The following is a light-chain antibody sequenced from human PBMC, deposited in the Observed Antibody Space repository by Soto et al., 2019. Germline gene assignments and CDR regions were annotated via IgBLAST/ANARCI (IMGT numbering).Light chain of an antibody. V-gene: IGKV3-11*01. CDR2: DAS. CDR3: QQRKYWPPLT. CDR1: HNVVNY. Sequence: EAGLTQSQATLSLSPGETATLSCSASHNVVNYLAWYQQKPGQAPRLLIYDASNRATGIPARFSGSGSGTDFTLTISRLEPEDFGVYYCQQRKYWPPLTFGQGTRLE. J-gene: IGKJ5*01.